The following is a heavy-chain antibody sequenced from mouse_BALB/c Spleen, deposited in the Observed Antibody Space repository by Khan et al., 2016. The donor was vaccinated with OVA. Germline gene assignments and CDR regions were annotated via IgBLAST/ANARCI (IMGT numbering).Heavy chain of an antibody. Sequence: QIQLVHSGPEMKKPGETVKISCKASGYTFTNYGMNWVKQSPGKALKWMGWINTFTGEPTYADDFKGRFAFSLETSASTASLQINNLKNEDTATYFCARPPYFSYSLDHWGQGTSVTVSS. D-gene: IGHD2-12*01. CDR1: GYTFTNYG. CDR2: INTFTGEP. J-gene: IGHJ4*01. CDR3: ARPPYFSYSLDH. V-gene: IGHV9-3-1*01.